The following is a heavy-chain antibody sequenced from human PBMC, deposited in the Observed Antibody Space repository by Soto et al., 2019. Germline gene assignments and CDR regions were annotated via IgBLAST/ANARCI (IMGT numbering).Heavy chain of an antibody. Sequence: ASVKVSCKASGYTFTGYYMHWVRQAPGQGLEWMGWINPNSGGTNYAQKFQGWVTMTRDTSISTAYMELSRLRSDDTAVYYCARDLRCSGGSCYARSYWGQGTLVTVSS. CDR1: GYTFTGYY. V-gene: IGHV1-2*04. CDR2: INPNSGGT. D-gene: IGHD2-15*01. CDR3: ARDLRCSGGSCYARSY. J-gene: IGHJ4*02.